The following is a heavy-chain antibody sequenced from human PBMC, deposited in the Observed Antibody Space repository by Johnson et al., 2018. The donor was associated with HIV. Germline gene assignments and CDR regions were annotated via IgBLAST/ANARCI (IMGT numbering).Heavy chain of an antibody. CDR2: IRYDGSNK. D-gene: IGHD6-19*01. CDR1: GFTFSSYG. J-gene: IGHJ3*01. CDR3: AKVIALAGRPDAFDV. Sequence: QMLLVESGGGLIQPGGSLRLSCAASGFTFSSYGMHWVRQAPGKGLEWVAFIRYDGSNKYYADSVKGRFTISRDNSKNTLYLQMSSLRGDDTAIYYCAKVIALAGRPDAFDVWGRGTVVTVSS. V-gene: IGHV3-30*02.